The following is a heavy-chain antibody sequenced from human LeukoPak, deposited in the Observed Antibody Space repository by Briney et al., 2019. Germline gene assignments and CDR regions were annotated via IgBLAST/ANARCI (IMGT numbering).Heavy chain of an antibody. D-gene: IGHD1-1*01. CDR3: ARDNYDAFDF. CDR1: GYTFTGYY. CDR2: INTVSGVT. Sequence: GASETVSCKSSGYTFTGYYLHWVRQAPAQGLEWMGWINTVSGVTNYAQKFQGRVTMTRDTSMNTADMELSGLRSDDTAVYFCARDNYDAFDFWGQGTMVTVSS. J-gene: IGHJ3*01. V-gene: IGHV1-2*02.